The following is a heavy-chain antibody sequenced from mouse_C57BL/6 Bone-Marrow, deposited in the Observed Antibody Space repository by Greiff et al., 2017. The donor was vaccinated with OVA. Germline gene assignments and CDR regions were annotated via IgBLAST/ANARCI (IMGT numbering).Heavy chain of an antibody. V-gene: IGHV1-4*01. Sequence: VQLQQSGAELARPGASVKMSCKASGYTFTSYTIHWVKQRPGQGREGIGYIDPTNDYTNYNQKFKGKATLTADKSSSTAYMQLSSLTSEDSAVYYCTRGYYFDYWGQGTTLTVSS. CDR1: GYTFTSYT. CDR3: TRGYYFDY. J-gene: IGHJ2*01. CDR2: IDPTNDYT.